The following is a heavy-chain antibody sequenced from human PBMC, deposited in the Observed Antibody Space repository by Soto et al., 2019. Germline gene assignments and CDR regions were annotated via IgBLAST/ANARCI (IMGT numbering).Heavy chain of an antibody. CDR1: GGSISSGVYY. D-gene: IGHD2-15*01. Sequence: AAETLKRTCTVAGGSISSGVYYWSWIRQPPGKGLEWIGYIYHSRSTYYNPSIKSRVTISVDTSKNQFSLKLSSVTAAGTAVYYCARERDITPAGFDPWGQGTLGTVS. V-gene: IGHV4-30-4*01. J-gene: IGHJ5*02. CDR2: IYHSRST. CDR3: ARERDITPAGFDP.